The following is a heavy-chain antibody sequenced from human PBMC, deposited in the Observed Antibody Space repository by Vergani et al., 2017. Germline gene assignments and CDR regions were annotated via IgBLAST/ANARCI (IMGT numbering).Heavy chain of an antibody. CDR1: GYTLTELS. J-gene: IGHJ6*03. D-gene: IGHD6-13*01. Sequence: QVQLVQSGAEVKKPGSSVKVSCKASGYTLTELSMHWVRQAPGKGLEWMGGFDPEDGETIYAQKFQGRVTMTEDTSTDTAYMELSSLRSEDTAVYYCARHKGSSWYLYYYMDVWGKGTTVTVSS. CDR2: FDPEDGET. CDR3: ARHKGSSWYLYYYMDV. V-gene: IGHV1-24*01.